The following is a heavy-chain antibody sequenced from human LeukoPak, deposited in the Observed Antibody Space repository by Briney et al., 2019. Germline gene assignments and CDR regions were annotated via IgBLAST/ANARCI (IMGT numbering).Heavy chain of an antibody. CDR2: ISYDGSNK. CDR3: ATRYGSGSDY. D-gene: IGHD3-10*01. Sequence: QTGGSLRLSCAASGFTFSSYAMHWVRQAPGKGLEWVAVISYDGSNKYYADSVRGRFTISRDNSKNTLYLQMNSLRAEDTAVYYCATRYGSGSDYWGQGTLVTVSS. V-gene: IGHV3-30*04. J-gene: IGHJ4*02. CDR1: GFTFSSYA.